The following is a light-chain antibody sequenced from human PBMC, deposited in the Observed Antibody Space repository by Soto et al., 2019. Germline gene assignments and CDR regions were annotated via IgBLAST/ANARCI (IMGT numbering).Light chain of an antibody. CDR1: SSDVATYNL. CDR3: CSRV. CDR2: EVT. V-gene: IGLV2-23*02. J-gene: IGLJ3*02. Sequence: QSALTQPASVSGSPGQSITISCTGTSSDVATYNLVSWYQQRPGTAPQLIIYEVTKRPSGVSTRFSGSQSGNTASLTISGFQADDEADYYCCSRVFGGGTKVTVL.